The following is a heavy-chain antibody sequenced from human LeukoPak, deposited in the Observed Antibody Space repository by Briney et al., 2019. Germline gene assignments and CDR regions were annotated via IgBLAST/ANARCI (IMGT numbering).Heavy chain of an antibody. J-gene: IGHJ3*02. Sequence: ASVKVSCKASGYTFTSYYMHWVRQAPGQGLEWMGIINPSGGSTSYAQKFQGRVTMTRDTSTSTVYMELSSLRSEDTAVYYCAREDPYYYEGDAFDIWGQGTMVTVSS. CDR1: GYTFTSYY. CDR2: INPSGGST. D-gene: IGHD3-22*01. V-gene: IGHV1-46*01. CDR3: AREDPYYYEGDAFDI.